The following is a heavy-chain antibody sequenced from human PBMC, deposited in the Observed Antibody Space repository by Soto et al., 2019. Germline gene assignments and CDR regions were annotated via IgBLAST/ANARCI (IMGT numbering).Heavy chain of an antibody. Sequence: PGGSLRLSCAASGFTFSSYWMSWVRQAPGKGLEWVANIKQDGSEKYYVDSVKGRFTISRDNAKNSLYLQMNSLRAEDTAVYYCAREGPLYDILTGYSPAYFDYWGQGTLVTVSS. CDR2: IKQDGSEK. D-gene: IGHD3-9*01. V-gene: IGHV3-7*01. CDR1: GFTFSSYW. CDR3: AREGPLYDILTGYSPAYFDY. J-gene: IGHJ4*02.